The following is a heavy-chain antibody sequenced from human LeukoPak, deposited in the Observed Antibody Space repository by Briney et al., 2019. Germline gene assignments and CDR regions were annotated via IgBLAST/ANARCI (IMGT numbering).Heavy chain of an antibody. J-gene: IGHJ5*02. CDR2: ISGSGGST. Sequence: TGGSLRLSCAASGFTFSSYAMSWVRQAPGKGLEWVSAISGSGGSTYYADSVKGRFTISRDNSKNTLYLQMNSLRAEDTAVCYCAKGSYYYDIPNWFDPWGQGTLVTVSS. CDR3: AKGSYYYDIPNWFDP. V-gene: IGHV3-23*01. D-gene: IGHD3-22*01. CDR1: GFTFSSYA.